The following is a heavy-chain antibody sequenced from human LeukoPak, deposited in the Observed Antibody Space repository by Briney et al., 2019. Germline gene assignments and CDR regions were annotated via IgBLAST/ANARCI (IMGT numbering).Heavy chain of an antibody. V-gene: IGHV3-21*01. Sequence: GGSLRLSCVASGFTFNIYDMNWVRLAPGKGLEWVSSITRNSSYIYYADSVKGRFTISRDNSKNTLYLQMNSLRAEDTAVYYCAKDFTRITMVRGVIEYWGQGTLVTVSS. J-gene: IGHJ4*02. CDR3: AKDFTRITMVRGVIEY. CDR1: GFTFNIYD. CDR2: ITRNSSYI. D-gene: IGHD3-10*01.